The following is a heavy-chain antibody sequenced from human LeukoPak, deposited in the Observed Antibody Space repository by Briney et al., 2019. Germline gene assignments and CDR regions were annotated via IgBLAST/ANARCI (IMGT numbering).Heavy chain of an antibody. CDR1: GFTFSSYS. J-gene: IGHJ4*02. CDR3: ARAPGSYYDFWSGNYFDY. Sequence: GGSLRLSCAASGFTFSSYSMNWVRQAPGKGLEWVSSISSSSSYIYYADSVKGRFTISRDNAKNSLYLQMNSLRAEDTAVYYCARAPGSYYDFWSGNYFDYWGQGTLVTVSS. D-gene: IGHD3-3*01. V-gene: IGHV3-21*01. CDR2: ISSSSSYI.